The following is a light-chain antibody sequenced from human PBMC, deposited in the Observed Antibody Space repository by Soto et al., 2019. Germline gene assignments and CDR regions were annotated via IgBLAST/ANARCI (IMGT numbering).Light chain of an antibody. Sequence: DIEMTQSPSTLSGSVGDRVAISRRASQTISSWLAWYQQKPGKAPKLLIYKASTLKSGVPSRFSGSGSGTEFTLTISSLQPDDSTTYYCQHYESYSWPFGQGTKVDIK. CDR1: QTISSW. V-gene: IGKV1-5*03. J-gene: IGKJ1*01. CDR3: QHYESYSWP. CDR2: KAS.